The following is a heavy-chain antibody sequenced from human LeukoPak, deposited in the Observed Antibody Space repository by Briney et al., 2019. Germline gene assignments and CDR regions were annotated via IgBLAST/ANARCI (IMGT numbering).Heavy chain of an antibody. Sequence: GGSLRLSCAASGFTFSDYYMSWIRQAPGTGLEWVSYISSSGSTIYYADSVKGRFTISRDNAKNSLYLQMNSLRAEDTAVYYCARETPGGIQLWSPFDYWGQGTLVTVSS. J-gene: IGHJ4*02. V-gene: IGHV3-11*04. D-gene: IGHD5-18*01. CDR3: ARETPGGIQLWSPFDY. CDR1: GFTFSDYY. CDR2: ISSSGSTI.